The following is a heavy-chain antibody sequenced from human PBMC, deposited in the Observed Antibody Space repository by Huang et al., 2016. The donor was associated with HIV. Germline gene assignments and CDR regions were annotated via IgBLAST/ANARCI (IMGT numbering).Heavy chain of an antibody. J-gene: IGHJ6*03. CDR2: IYYIGNG. CDR1: GGSISSSSYY. V-gene: IGHV4-39*01. Sequence: QLQLQESGPGLVKPSETLSLTCTVSGGSISSSSYYWGWIRQSPGKGLERIGSIYYIGNGYYNPSLKSRVTMSVDRSSNQFSLKMHSVTAADTAVYYCASRTTVTTTSNYHYFYMDVWGKGTTVIVSS. CDR3: ASRTTVTTTSNYHYFYMDV. D-gene: IGHD4-17*01.